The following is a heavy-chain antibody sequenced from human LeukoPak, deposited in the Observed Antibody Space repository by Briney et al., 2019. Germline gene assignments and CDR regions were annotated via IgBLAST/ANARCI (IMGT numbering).Heavy chain of an antibody. J-gene: IGHJ4*02. V-gene: IGHV3-11*04. Sequence: GGSLRLSCAASGFTFSDYYMTWIRHAPGRGLETVAYISGSGSVIVYADSVKGRFTISRDNAQNSLYLQMNSLRAEDTAVYYCARDGGSGADYWGQGTLVSVSS. CDR3: ARDGGSGADY. CDR1: GFTFSDYY. D-gene: IGHD3-16*01. CDR2: ISGSGSVI.